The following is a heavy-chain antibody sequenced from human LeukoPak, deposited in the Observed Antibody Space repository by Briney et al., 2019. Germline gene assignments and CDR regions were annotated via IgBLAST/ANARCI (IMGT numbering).Heavy chain of an antibody. CDR3: ARHKFPAYYYGSGSYPPDY. CDR1: GGSISSSSYY. Sequence: SETLSLTCTVSGGSISSSSYYWGWIRQPPGKGLEWIGSIYYSGSTYYNPPLKSRDTISVDPSQNQFSLKLSSVTAADTAVYYCARHKFPAYYYGSGSYPPDYWGQGTLVTVSS. V-gene: IGHV4-39*01. CDR2: IYYSGST. J-gene: IGHJ4*02. D-gene: IGHD3-10*01.